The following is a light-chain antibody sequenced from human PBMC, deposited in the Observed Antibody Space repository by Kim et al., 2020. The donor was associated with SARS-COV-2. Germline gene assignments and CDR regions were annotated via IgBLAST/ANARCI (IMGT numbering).Light chain of an antibody. V-gene: IGLV1-47*01. CDR3: AAWDDSLSGHVV. J-gene: IGLJ2*01. CDR2: RNN. Sequence: ELTQPPSASGTPGQRVTISCSGSSSNIGIHYVSWYQQLPGTAPKLLIYRNNQRPSGVPDRFSGSKSGTSASLAISGLRSEDEADYYCAAWDDSLSGHVVFGGGTQLTVL. CDR1: SSNIGIHY.